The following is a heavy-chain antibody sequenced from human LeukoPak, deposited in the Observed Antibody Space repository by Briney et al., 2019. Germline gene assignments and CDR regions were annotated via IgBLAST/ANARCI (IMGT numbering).Heavy chain of an antibody. Sequence: GGSLRLSCAASGFTFSSYNMHWVRQAPGKGLEWVSCISGGGDYIYYADSVKGRFTISRDNAKNSLYLQMNSLRAEDTAVYYCARDLSLYCSGGSCYSLNYWGQGTLVTVSS. CDR1: GFTFSSYN. J-gene: IGHJ4*02. V-gene: IGHV3-21*01. D-gene: IGHD2-15*01. CDR2: ISGGGDYI. CDR3: ARDLSLYCSGGSCYSLNY.